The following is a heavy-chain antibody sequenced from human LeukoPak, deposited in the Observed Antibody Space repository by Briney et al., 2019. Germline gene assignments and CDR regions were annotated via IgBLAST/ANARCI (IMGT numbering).Heavy chain of an antibody. CDR3: AGGTLYPGAFDI. V-gene: IGHV4-30-4*01. Sequence: SETLSLTCTVSGGSISSGDYYWSRIRQPPGKGLEWIGYIYYSGSTYYNPSLKSRVTISVDTSKNQFSLKLSSVTAADTAVYYCAGGTLYPGAFDIWGQGTIVPVSS. CDR2: IYYSGST. D-gene: IGHD2-15*01. CDR1: GGSISSGDYY. J-gene: IGHJ3*02.